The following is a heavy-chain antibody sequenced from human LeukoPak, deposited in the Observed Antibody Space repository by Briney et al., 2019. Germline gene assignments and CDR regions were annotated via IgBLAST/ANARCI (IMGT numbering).Heavy chain of an antibody. D-gene: IGHD6-19*01. Sequence: SETLSLTCTVSGGSISSSSYYWGWIRQPPGKGLEWTGSIYYSGSTYYNPSLKSRVTISVDTSKNQFSLKLSSVTAADTAVYYCARDIAVAGTTLSYYYYYYMDVWGKGTTVTVSS. CDR1: GGSISSSSYY. V-gene: IGHV4-39*07. CDR2: IYYSGST. J-gene: IGHJ6*03. CDR3: ARDIAVAGTTLSYYYYYYMDV.